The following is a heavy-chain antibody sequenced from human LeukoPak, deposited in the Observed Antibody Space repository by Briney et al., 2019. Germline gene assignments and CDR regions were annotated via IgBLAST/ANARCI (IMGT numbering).Heavy chain of an antibody. CDR1: GFTFLAYN. J-gene: IGHJ4*02. CDR2: ISGRGTTI. Sequence: PGGSLRLSGAASGFTFLAYNINWVRQAPGKGLEWVSYISGRGTTIDYADSVKGRFTVSRDNAKNSVYLQMNSLRDEDTAVYYCTRDDGGHGEYFDYWGQGTLVTVS. V-gene: IGHV3-48*02. D-gene: IGHD3-10*01. CDR3: TRDDGGHGEYFDY.